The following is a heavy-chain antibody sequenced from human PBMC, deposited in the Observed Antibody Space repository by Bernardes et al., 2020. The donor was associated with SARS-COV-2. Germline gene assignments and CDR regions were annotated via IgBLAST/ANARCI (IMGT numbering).Heavy chain of an antibody. Sequence: SETLSLTCAVYGGSFSGYYWSWIRQPPGKGLEWIGEINHSGSTNYNPSLKSRVTISVDTSRAQFSLKLTSVTAADTAVYFCASRTYYYASGTFSYWGQGTLVTVSS. CDR2: INHSGST. CDR1: GGSFSGYY. CDR3: ASRTYYYASGTFSY. D-gene: IGHD3-10*01. V-gene: IGHV4-34*01. J-gene: IGHJ4*02.